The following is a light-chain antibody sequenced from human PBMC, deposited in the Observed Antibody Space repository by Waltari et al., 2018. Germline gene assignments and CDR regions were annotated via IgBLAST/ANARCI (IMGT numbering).Light chain of an antibody. CDR1: VLPRKY. J-gene: IGLJ3*02. Sequence: SYELTQPPSVSVSPGQTARIICSGDVLPRKYAYWYQQKSGQAPVPVIYEASKRPAGIPEGFSGSSSGTVASLTISGAQVEDEGVYYCYSTDSSGNHRGVFGGGTTLTVL. CDR3: YSTDSSGNHRGV. CDR2: EAS. V-gene: IGLV3-10*01.